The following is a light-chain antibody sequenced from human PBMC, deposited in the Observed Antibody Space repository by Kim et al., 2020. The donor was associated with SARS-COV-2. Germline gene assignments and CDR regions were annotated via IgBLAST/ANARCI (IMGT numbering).Light chain of an antibody. V-gene: IGKV3D-20*01. Sequence: PEERATLSGGASQSVSSSYLAWYQQKTSQGPRRIIYDASSRATGIPDRFSGSGSGTDFTLTISRLEPRDYAVYYCKQYGSSPRTFGQGTKVEIK. J-gene: IGKJ1*01. CDR1: QSVSSSY. CDR3: KQYGSSPRT. CDR2: DAS.